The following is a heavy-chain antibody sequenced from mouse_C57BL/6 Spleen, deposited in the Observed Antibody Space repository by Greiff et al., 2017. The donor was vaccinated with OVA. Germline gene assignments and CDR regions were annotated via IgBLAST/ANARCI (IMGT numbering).Heavy chain of an antibody. CDR2: INPSTGGT. J-gene: IGHJ2*01. V-gene: IGHV1-42*01. CDR3: ASSDYYGTYY. D-gene: IGHD1-1*01. CDR1: GYSFTGYY. Sequence: VQLKESGPELVKPGASVKISCKASGYSFTGYYMNWVKQSPEKSLEWIGEINPSTGGTTYNQKFKAKATLTVDKSSSTAYMQLKGLTSEDSAVYYCASSDYYGTYYWGQGTTLTVSS.